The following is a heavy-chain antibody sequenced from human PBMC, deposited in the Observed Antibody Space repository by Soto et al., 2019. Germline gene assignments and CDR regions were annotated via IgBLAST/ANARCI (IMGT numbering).Heavy chain of an antibody. Sequence: QVPLVQSGAEVKKPGASVKVSCKASGYTFTGYYMHWVRQAPGQGLEWMGWINPNSGGTNYAQKFQGRVTMTRDTSISTAYMELSRLRSDDTAVYYCARGDPYVWGSSNYYYGMDVWGQGTTVTVSS. CDR1: GYTFTGYY. J-gene: IGHJ6*02. CDR2: INPNSGGT. V-gene: IGHV1-2*02. CDR3: ARGDPYVWGSSNYYYGMDV. D-gene: IGHD3-16*01.